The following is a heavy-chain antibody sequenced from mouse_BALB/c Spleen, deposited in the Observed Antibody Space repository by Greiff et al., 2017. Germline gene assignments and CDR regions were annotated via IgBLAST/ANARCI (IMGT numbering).Heavy chain of an antibody. Sequence: VQLQQSGAELAKPGASVKMSCKASGYTFTSYWMHWVKQRPGQGLEWIGYINPSTGYTEYNQKFKDKATLTADKSSSTAYMQLSSLTSEDSAVYYCARAATMITTGFAYWGQGTLVTVSA. D-gene: IGHD2-4*01. J-gene: IGHJ3*01. CDR1: GYTFTSYW. V-gene: IGHV1-7*01. CDR3: ARAATMITTGFAY. CDR2: INPSTGYT.